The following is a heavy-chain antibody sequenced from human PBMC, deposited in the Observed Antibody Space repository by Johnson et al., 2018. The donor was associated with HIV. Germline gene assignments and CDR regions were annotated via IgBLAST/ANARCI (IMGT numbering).Heavy chain of an antibody. Sequence: VQLVESGGGVVRPGGSLRLSCAASGFTFDDSGMSWVRQAPGKGLEWVAVISYDGSNKYYADSVKGRFPISRDNSKNTLYLQLNSLSVEDTAVYYCAKGYSGSYALDAFDIWGQGTMVTVSS. J-gene: IGHJ3*02. CDR2: ISYDGSNK. V-gene: IGHV3-30*18. CDR1: GFTFDDSG. CDR3: AKGYSGSYALDAFDI. D-gene: IGHD1-26*01.